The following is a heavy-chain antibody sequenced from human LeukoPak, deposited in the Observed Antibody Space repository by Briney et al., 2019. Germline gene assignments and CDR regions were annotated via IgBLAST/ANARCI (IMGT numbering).Heavy chain of an antibody. J-gene: IGHJ4*02. D-gene: IGHD2-2*01. CDR1: GFTFSDYY. Sequence: PGGSLRLSCAASGFTFSDYYMSWIRQAPGKGLEWVSYISSSGSTIYYADSVKGRFTISRDNAKNSLYLQMNSLRAEDTAVYYCARVTGLFVVVPAAADYWGQGTLVTVSS. CDR3: ARVTGLFVVVPAAADY. V-gene: IGHV3-11*01. CDR2: ISSSGSTI.